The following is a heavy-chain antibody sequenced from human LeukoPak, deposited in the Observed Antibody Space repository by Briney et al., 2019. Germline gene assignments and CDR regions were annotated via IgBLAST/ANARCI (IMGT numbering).Heavy chain of an antibody. CDR2: ISGSGGST. V-gene: IGHV3-23*01. J-gene: IGHJ4*02. CDR1: GFTFSSYA. Sequence: QTGGSLRLSCAASGFTFSSYAMSWVRQAPGKGLEWVSAISGSGGSTYYADSVKGRFTISRDNSKNTLYLQMNSLRAEDTAVYYCAKDMKDSYVVPAATFDYWGQGTLVTVSS. D-gene: IGHD2-2*01. CDR3: AKDMKDSYVVPAATFDY.